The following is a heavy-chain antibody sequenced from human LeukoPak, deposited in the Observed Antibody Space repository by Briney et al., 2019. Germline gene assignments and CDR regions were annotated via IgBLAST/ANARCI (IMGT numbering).Heavy chain of an antibody. CDR2: ISGSGGST. CDR3: AHGSMYQLDY. V-gene: IGHV3-23*01. J-gene: IGHJ4*02. Sequence: GGSLRLSCAASGFTFSSYATSWVRQAPGKGLEWVSAISGSGGSTYYADSVKGRFTISRDNAKNTLYLQMNSLRAEDTAVYYCAHGSMYQLDYWGQGTLVTVSS. CDR1: GFTFSSYA. D-gene: IGHD2-2*01.